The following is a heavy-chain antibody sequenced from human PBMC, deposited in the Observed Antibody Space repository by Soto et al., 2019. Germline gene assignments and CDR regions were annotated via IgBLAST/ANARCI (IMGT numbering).Heavy chain of an antibody. Sequence: VQLLESGGGLVQPGGALRLSCAVSGFTFSNYAMSWVRQAPGKGLEWVSGISGSGGITYYGDSVKGRFTVSRDNSRTTLSLQINSLSPEDTAVCYCAKGSGQWLGSWFDNWGEGTLVTVSS. D-gene: IGHD6-19*01. V-gene: IGHV3-23*01. J-gene: IGHJ4*02. CDR3: AKGSGQWLGSWFDN. CDR2: ISGSGGIT. CDR1: GFTFSNYA.